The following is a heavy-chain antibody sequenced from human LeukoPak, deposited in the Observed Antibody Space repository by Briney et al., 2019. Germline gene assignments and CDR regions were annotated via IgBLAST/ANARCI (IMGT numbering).Heavy chain of an antibody. J-gene: IGHJ4*02. D-gene: IGHD6-19*01. CDR3: ARDPHSSGWYPIDY. Sequence: PXGSLRLSCAASGFIFSSYAMHWVRQAPGKGLEWVAVISYDGSNKYNADSVKGRFTISRDNSKNTLYLQMNSLRVEDTAVYYCARDPHSSGWYPIDYWGQGTLVTVSS. V-gene: IGHV3-30-3*01. CDR1: GFIFSSYA. CDR2: ISYDGSNK.